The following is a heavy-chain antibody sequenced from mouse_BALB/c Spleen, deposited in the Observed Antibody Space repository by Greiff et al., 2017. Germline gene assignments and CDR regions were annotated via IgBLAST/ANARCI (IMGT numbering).Heavy chain of an antibody. D-gene: IGHD2-2*01. V-gene: IGHV5-4*02. Sequence: EVQGVESGGGLVKPGGSLKLSCAASGFTFSDYYMYWVRQTPEKRLEWVATISDGGSYTYYPDSVKGRFTISRDNAKNNLYLQMSSLKSEDTAMYYCARDSHYGYDEGSFDYWGQGTTLTVSS. CDR3: ARDSHYGYDEGSFDY. J-gene: IGHJ2*01. CDR1: GFTFSDYY. CDR2: ISDGGSYT.